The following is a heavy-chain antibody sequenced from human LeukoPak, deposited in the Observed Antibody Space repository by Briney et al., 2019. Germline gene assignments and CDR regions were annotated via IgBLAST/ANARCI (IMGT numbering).Heavy chain of an antibody. CDR3: AREITTRYSSGWYSVDY. D-gene: IGHD6-19*01. V-gene: IGHV6-1*01. CDR1: GDSVSSNSAA. J-gene: IGHJ4*02. CDR2: TYYRSKWYN. Sequence: SQTLSLTCAISGDSVSSNSAAWNCIRPSPSRGLEWLGRTYYRSKWYNDDAESLKSRITINPDTSKNQFSLQLNSVTPEDTAVYYCAREITTRYSSGWYSVDYWGQGTLVTVSS.